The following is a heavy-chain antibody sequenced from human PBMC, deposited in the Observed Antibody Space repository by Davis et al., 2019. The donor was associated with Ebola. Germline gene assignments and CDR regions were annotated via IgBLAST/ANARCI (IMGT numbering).Heavy chain of an antibody. CDR1: GYTFTSYA. Sequence: AASVKVSCKASGYTFTSYAMHWVRQAPGQGLEWMGIINPSGGSTSYAQKFQGRVTMTRDTSTSTVYMELSRLRSDDTAVYYCARVGTVVTSFDYWGQGTLVTVSS. J-gene: IGHJ4*02. CDR2: INPSGGST. V-gene: IGHV1-46*01. CDR3: ARVGTVVTSFDY. D-gene: IGHD4-23*01.